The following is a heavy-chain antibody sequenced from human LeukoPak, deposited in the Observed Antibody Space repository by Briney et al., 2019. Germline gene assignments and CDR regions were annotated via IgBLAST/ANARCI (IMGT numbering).Heavy chain of an antibody. CDR2: IKRKSDGGTT. J-gene: IGHJ4*02. CDR3: TTELDVRPNHY. D-gene: IGHD1-14*01. V-gene: IGHV3-15*01. Sequence: GGSLRLSCAASGFTFSSYSMNWVRQVPGKGLEWVGRIKRKSDGGTTDYAAPVKGRFTISRDDSKNTLYLQMNSLKSEDTAVYYCTTELDVRPNHYWGQGTLVTVSS. CDR1: GFTFSSYS.